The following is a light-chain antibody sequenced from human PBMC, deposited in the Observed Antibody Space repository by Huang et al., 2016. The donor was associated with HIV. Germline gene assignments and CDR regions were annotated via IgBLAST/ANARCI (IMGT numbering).Light chain of an antibody. CDR1: QSVSTK. V-gene: IGKV3-15*01. Sequence: EIVMTQSPATLSVSPGERATLSCRASQSVSTKLAWYHQKPDQAPRLLIQGASTRATGIPGRFSGSGSGTEFTLTISSLQSEDFAVYYCQQYNNWPLTFGQGTRLEIK. CDR2: GAS. CDR3: QQYNNWPLT. J-gene: IGKJ5*01.